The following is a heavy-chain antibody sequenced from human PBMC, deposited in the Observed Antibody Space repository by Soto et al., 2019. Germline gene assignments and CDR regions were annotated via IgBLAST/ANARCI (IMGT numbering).Heavy chain of an antibody. CDR1: GYSFTSYW. J-gene: IGHJ6*02. V-gene: IGHV5-51*01. CDR2: IYPGDSDT. Sequence: GESLKISCKGSGYSFTSYWIGWVGQMPWKGLEWMGIIYPGDSDTRYSPSFQGQVTISADKSISTAYLQWSSLKASDTAMYYCARLSGCSSTSCDTHMDVWGQGTTVTVSS. CDR3: ARLSGCSSTSCDTHMDV. D-gene: IGHD2-2*02.